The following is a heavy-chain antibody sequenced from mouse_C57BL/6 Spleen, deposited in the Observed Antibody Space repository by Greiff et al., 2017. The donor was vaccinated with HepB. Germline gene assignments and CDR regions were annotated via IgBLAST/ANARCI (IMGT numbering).Heavy chain of an antibody. V-gene: IGHV1-64*01. CDR1: GYTFTSYW. CDR2: IHPNSGST. D-gene: IGHD2-14*01. Sequence: VQLQQSGAELVKPGASVKLSCKASGYTFTSYWMHWVKQRPGQGLEWIGMIHPNSGSTNYNEKFKSKATLTVDKSSSTAYMQLSSLTSEDSAVYYCAIPPYDGYWYFDVWGTGTTVTVSS. J-gene: IGHJ1*03. CDR3: AIPPYDGYWYFDV.